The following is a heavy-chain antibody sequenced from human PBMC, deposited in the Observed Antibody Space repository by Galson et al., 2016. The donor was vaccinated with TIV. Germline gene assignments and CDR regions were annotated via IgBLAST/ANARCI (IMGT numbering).Heavy chain of an antibody. CDR2: IIPIFWTA. CDR3: ARSESSYGKYSYYYYMDV. CDR1: GGTFSSYA. V-gene: IGHV1-69*13. Sequence: SVKVSCKASGGTFSSYAISWVRQAPGQGLEWMGGIIPIFWTANYAQKFQGRVTITADESTSTAYMQLSSLRSEDTAVFYCARSESSYGKYSYYYYMDVWGKGTTVTVSS. D-gene: IGHD5-18*01. J-gene: IGHJ6*03.